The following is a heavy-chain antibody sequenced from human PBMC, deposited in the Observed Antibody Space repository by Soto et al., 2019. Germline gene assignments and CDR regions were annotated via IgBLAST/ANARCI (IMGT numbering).Heavy chain of an antibody. CDR1: GGSFSGYY. V-gene: IGHV4-34*01. Sequence: ETLSLTCAVYGGSFSGYYWSWIRQPPGKGLEWIGEINHSGSTNYNPSLKSRVTISVDTSKNQFSLKLSSVTAADTAVYYCARGLGYSYGYPARTFDYWGQGTLVTVSS. CDR3: ARGLGYSYGYPARTFDY. D-gene: IGHD5-18*01. J-gene: IGHJ4*02. CDR2: INHSGST.